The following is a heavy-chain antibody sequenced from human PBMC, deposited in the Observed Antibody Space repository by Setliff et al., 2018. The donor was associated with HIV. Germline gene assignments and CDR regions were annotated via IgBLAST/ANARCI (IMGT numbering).Heavy chain of an antibody. CDR1: GFPVFSNY. V-gene: IGHV3-53*01. J-gene: IGHJ4*02. CDR3: AKVLYYDYVWGSYDPLYYFDY. CDR2: IYSGGST. Sequence: HPWGSLRLSCAASGFPVFSNYMSWVRQAPGKGLEWVSVIYSGGSTYYADSVKGRFTISRDNSKNTLYLQMNSLRAEDTAVYYCAKVLYYDYVWGSYDPLYYFDYWGQGTLVTVSS. D-gene: IGHD3-16*01.